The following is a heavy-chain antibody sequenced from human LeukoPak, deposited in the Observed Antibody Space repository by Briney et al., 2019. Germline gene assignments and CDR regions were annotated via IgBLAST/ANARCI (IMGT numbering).Heavy chain of an antibody. D-gene: IGHD6-6*01. Sequence: GESLKISCKGSGYSFTSYWIGWVRQVPGTGLEWMGIIYPGDPDTRYSPSLQGQVTISADKSISTTYLRWSSLKASDTAMYYCASSSSGTSFDIWGQGTLVTVSS. V-gene: IGHV5-51*01. CDR1: GYSFTSYW. CDR3: ASSSSGTSFDI. J-gene: IGHJ3*02. CDR2: IYPGDPDT.